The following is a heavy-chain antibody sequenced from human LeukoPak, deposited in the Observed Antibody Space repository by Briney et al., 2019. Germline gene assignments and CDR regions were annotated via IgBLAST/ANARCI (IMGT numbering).Heavy chain of an antibody. V-gene: IGHV1-18*01. CDR1: GYTFTSYG. CDR2: ISGYNGNT. CDR3: ARDLNDYYDTSGSLQPDY. D-gene: IGHD3-22*01. Sequence: ASVKVSCKASGYTFTSYGISWVRQAPGQGLEWMGWISGYNGNTKYAEKLQGRVTMTTDTSTSTAYMELRSLRSDDTAVYYCARDLNDYYDTSGSLQPDYWGQGALVSVSS. J-gene: IGHJ4*02.